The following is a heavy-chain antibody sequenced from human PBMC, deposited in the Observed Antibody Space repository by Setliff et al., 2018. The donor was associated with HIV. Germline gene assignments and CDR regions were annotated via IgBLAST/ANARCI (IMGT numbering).Heavy chain of an antibody. CDR2: IDSSGSYT. J-gene: IGHJ4*02. Sequence: GGSLRLSCAASGFTFSDYYMSWIRQAPGKGLQWVSYIDSSGSYTNYADSVKGRFTISRDNAKNSLFLQMNSLRADDTAVYYCARGPLRTTPADNWGQGTLVTVSS. CDR1: GFTFSDYY. CDR3: ARGPLRTTPADN. D-gene: IGHD2-15*01. V-gene: IGHV3-11*05.